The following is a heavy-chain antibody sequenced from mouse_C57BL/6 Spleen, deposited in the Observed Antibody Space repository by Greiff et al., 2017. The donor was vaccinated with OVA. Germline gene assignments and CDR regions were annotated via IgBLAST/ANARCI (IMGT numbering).Heavy chain of an antibody. V-gene: IGHV1-50*01. CDR2: IDPSDSYT. Sequence: VQLQQPGAELVKPGASVKLSCKASGYTFTSYWMQWVKQRPGQGLEWIGEIDPSDSYTNYNQKFKGKATLTVDTSSSTAYMQLSSLTSEDSAVYYCASVEGWGQGTLVTVSA. J-gene: IGHJ3*02. CDR3: ASVEG. CDR1: GYTFTSYW.